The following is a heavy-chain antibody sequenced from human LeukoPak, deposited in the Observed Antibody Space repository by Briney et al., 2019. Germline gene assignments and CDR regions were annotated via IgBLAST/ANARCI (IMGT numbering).Heavy chain of an antibody. CDR2: ISGSGGST. V-gene: IGHV3-23*01. CDR1: GFTFSSYA. D-gene: IGHD3/OR15-3a*01. Sequence: PGGSLRLSCAASGFTFSSYAMSWVRQAPGKGLEWVSAISGSGGSTYYADSVKGRFTISRDSSRNTLYLQMNSLRADDTAVYYCAKSVDYYYYYYMDVWGKGTTVTVSS. CDR3: AKSVDYYYYYYMDV. J-gene: IGHJ6*03.